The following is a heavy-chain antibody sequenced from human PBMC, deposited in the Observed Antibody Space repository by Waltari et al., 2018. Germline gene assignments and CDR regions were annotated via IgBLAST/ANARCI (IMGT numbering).Heavy chain of an antibody. CDR3: ARHSDYDILTGYYFDY. J-gene: IGHJ4*02. D-gene: IGHD3-9*01. CDR2: IYYSGST. Sequence: QLQLQESGPGLVKPSETLSLTCTVSGGSISSSSYYWGWIRQPPGKGLEWIGSIYYSGSTYYHPSLKSRVTISVDTSKNQFSLKLSSVTAADTAVYYCARHSDYDILTGYYFDYWGQGTLVTVSS. V-gene: IGHV4-39*07. CDR1: GGSISSSSYY.